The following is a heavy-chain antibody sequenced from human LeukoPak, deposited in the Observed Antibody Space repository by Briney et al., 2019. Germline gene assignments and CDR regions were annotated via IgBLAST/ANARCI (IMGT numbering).Heavy chain of an antibody. CDR2: FSDSGGS. Sequence: SETLSLTCSVSGGSVSSGISYWSWIRQPPGEGLEWIAYFSDSGGSDYNPSLRGRVTISLDTSKNQFTLRLTSVTAADTAVYYGARVPAAGTGPDYWGQGTLVTVSS. CDR1: GGSVSSGISY. D-gene: IGHD6-13*01. V-gene: IGHV4-61*01. CDR3: ARVPAAGTGPDY. J-gene: IGHJ4*02.